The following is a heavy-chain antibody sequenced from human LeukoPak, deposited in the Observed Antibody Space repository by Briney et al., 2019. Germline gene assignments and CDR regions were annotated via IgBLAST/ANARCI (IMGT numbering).Heavy chain of an antibody. CDR3: ARDRGYSTFDY. J-gene: IGHJ4*02. V-gene: IGHV3-7*01. CDR1: AFTFSNYW. CDR2: IKEDGSEI. D-gene: IGHD4-23*01. Sequence: GGSLRLSCAASAFTFSNYWRSWVRQAPGKGLEWVANIKEDGSEINYVDSVKGRFTISRDNAKNSLYLQMNSLIVDDTAVYYCARDRGYSTFDYWGQGTLVTVSS.